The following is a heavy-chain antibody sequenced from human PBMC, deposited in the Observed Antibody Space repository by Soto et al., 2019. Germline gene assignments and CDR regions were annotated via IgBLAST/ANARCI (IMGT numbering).Heavy chain of an antibody. Sequence: QVPLVESGGGVVQPGRSLRLSCAASGFTFSSYAMHWVRQAPGKGLEWVAVISYDGSNKYYADSVKGRFTISRDNSINTVHLHTNGPIAEAAAAYYCASASVDMITLGGVHVHAYGMDVWGQGTTVTVSS. J-gene: IGHJ6*02. D-gene: IGHD3-16*01. CDR2: ISYDGSNK. V-gene: IGHV3-30-3*01. CDR3: ASASVDMITLGGVHVHAYGMDV. CDR1: GFTFSSYA.